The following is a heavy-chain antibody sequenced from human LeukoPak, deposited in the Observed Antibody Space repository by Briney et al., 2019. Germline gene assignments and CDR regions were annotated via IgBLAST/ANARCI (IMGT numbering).Heavy chain of an antibody. D-gene: IGHD4-23*01. CDR3: ARDPEGGNSPFDY. J-gene: IGHJ4*02. CDR1: GGSISSYY. Sequence: PSETLSVTCTVSGGSISSYYWSWIRQPPGKGLEWIGYIYYSGSTNYNPSLKSRVTISVDTSKSQFSLKLSSVTAADTAVYYCARDPEGGNSPFDYWGQGTLVTVSS. V-gene: IGHV4-59*01. CDR2: IYYSGST.